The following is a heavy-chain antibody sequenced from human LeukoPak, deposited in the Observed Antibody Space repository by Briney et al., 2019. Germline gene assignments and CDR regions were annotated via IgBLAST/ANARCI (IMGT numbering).Heavy chain of an antibody. V-gene: IGHV3-7*01. D-gene: IGHD3-3*01. CDR3: AGRDNRFLEWLKQTGDYYYYYYMDV. Sequence: PGGSLRLSCAASGFTFSSYWMSWVRQAPGKGLEWVANIKQDGSEKYYVDSVKGRFTISRDNAKNSLYLQMNSLRAEDTAVYCCAGRDNRFLEWLKQTGDYYYYYYMDVWGKGTTVTVSS. CDR2: IKQDGSEK. CDR1: GFTFSSYW. J-gene: IGHJ6*03.